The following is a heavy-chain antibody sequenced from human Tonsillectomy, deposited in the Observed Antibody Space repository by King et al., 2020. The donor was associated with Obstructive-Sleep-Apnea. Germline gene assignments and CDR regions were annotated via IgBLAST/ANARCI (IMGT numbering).Heavy chain of an antibody. D-gene: IGHD6-13*01. CDR2: ISGNGVST. V-gene: IGHV3-23*04. J-gene: IGHJ4*02. CDR3: ATLWGSSWNYFDY. CDR1: GFTFSSYA. Sequence: VQLVESGGGLVQPGGSLRLSCAASGFTFSSYAMSWVRQAPGKGLEWVPAISGNGVSTYYADSVKGRFTISRDNSKNTLYLQMNSLRAEDTAIYYCATLWGSSWNYFDYWGQGTLVTVSS.